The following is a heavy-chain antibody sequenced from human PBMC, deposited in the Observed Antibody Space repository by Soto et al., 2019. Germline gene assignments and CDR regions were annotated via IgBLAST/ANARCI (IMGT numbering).Heavy chain of an antibody. CDR1: GGSISSYY. D-gene: IGHD3-10*01. CDR2: IYYSGST. CDR3: ARDAGSGSHDYYYYYGMDV. V-gene: IGHV4-59*01. Sequence: NPSETLSLTCTVSGGSISSYYWSWIRQPPGKGLEWIGYIYYSGSTNYNPSLKSRVTISVDTSKNQFSLKLSSVTAADTAVYYCARDAGSGSHDYYYYYGMDVWGQGTTVTVSS. J-gene: IGHJ6*02.